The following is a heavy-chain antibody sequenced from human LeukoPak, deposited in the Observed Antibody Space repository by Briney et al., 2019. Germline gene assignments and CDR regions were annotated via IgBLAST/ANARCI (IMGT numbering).Heavy chain of an antibody. CDR3: ARGPTIAVAGTGPAGY. J-gene: IGHJ4*02. CDR1: GYTFTGYY. V-gene: IGHV1-46*01. CDR2: INPSGGST. Sequence: ASVKVSCKASGYTFTGYYMHWVRQAPGQGLEWMGIINPSGGSTSYAQKFQGRVTMTRDMSTSTVYMELSSLRSEDTAVYYCARGPTIAVAGTGPAGYWGQGTLVTVSS. D-gene: IGHD6-19*01.